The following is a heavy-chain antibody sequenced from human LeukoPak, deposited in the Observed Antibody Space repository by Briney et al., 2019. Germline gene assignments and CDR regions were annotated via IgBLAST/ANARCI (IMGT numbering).Heavy chain of an antibody. CDR3: ARGRVDCSGGSCYGAFDI. CDR2: INPNSGCT. Sequence: ASVKVSCKASGYTFTGYYMHWVRQAPGQGLEWMGWINPNSGCTNYAQKFQGRVTMTRDTSISTAYMELSRLRSDDTAVYYCARGRVDCSGGSCYGAFDIWGQGTMVTVSS. CDR1: GYTFTGYY. D-gene: IGHD2-15*01. V-gene: IGHV1-2*02. J-gene: IGHJ3*02.